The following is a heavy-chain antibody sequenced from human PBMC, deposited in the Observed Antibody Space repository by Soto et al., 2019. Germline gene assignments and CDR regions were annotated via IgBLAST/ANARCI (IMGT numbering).Heavy chain of an antibody. J-gene: IGHJ3*02. Sequence: EVQLVESGGGLVQPGRSLRLSCAASGFTLDDYAMHWVRQAPGKGLEWVSGISWNSGSIGYADSVKGRFTISRDNAKNSLYLQMNSLRAEDTALYYCAKAYRYCSGGSCYFGAFDIWGQGTMVTVSS. CDR3: AKAYRYCSGGSCYFGAFDI. CDR2: ISWNSGSI. CDR1: GFTLDDYA. V-gene: IGHV3-9*01. D-gene: IGHD2-15*01.